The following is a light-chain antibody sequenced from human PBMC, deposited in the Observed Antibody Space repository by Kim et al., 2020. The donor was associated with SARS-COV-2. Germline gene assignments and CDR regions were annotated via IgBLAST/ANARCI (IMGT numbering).Light chain of an antibody. Sequence: AVQLTCTLGSEDKTYASAGHQQRPEKGPRYLMNVDSDGSHTRGDGIPDRFSGSSSGAERYLTISSLQPEDEADYYCLTWGPGIRVFGGGTQLTVL. CDR1: SEDKTYA. CDR3: LTWGPGIRV. J-gene: IGLJ2*01. CDR2: VDSDGSH. V-gene: IGLV4-69*01.